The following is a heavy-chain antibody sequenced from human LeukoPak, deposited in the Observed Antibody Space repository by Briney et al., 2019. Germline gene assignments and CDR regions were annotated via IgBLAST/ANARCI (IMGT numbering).Heavy chain of an antibody. CDR1: GFTFSSYS. D-gene: IGHD6-19*01. J-gene: IGHJ3*02. CDR3: AKRAVAGIIDAFDI. Sequence: GGSLRLSCAASGFTFSSYSMNWVRQAPGKGLEWVSSISSSSSYIYYADSVKGRFTVSRDNAKNSLYLQMNSLRAEDTAVYYCAKRAVAGIIDAFDIWGQGTMVTVSS. CDR2: ISSSSSYI. V-gene: IGHV3-21*01.